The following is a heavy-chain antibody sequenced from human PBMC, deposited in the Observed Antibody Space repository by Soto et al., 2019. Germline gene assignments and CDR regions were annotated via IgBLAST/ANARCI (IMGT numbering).Heavy chain of an antibody. V-gene: IGHV1-69*06. J-gene: IGHJ3*02. Sequence: QVQLVQSGAEVKKPGSSVKVSCKASGGTFSSYAISWVRQAPGQGLEWMGGIIPIFGTANYAQKFQGRVTITADKSTSTAYMELSSLRSEDTAVYYCAISGGSTMIVVPYSDAFDIWGQGTMVTVSS. CDR2: IIPIFGTA. CDR1: GGTFSSYA. CDR3: AISGGSTMIVVPYSDAFDI. D-gene: IGHD3-22*01.